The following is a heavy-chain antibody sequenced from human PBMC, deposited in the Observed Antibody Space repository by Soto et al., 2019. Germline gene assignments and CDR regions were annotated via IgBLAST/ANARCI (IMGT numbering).Heavy chain of an antibody. V-gene: IGHV3-23*01. J-gene: IGHJ6*02. CDR2: ISGSGGST. CDR3: AKEAGTQLWLDYAMDV. CDR1: GFTFSSYA. D-gene: IGHD5-18*01. Sequence: GGSLRLSCAASGFTFSSYAMSWVRQATGKGLEWVSAISGSGGSTYYADSVKGRFTISRDNSKNTLYLQMNSLRAEDTAVYYCAKEAGTQLWLDYAMDVWGQGTTVTVSS.